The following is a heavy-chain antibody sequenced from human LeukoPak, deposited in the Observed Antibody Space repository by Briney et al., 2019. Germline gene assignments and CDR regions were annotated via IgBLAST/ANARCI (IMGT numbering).Heavy chain of an antibody. CDR2: ISNSGTT. Sequence: PSETLSLTCTVSNDSINDSYWTWIRQPPGERLEWIGYISNSGTTKYNPSLKSRVTISVDTSNNQISLRLRSVTAADTAVYFCARGGRNFDYWGQGTLVTVSS. J-gene: IGHJ4*02. V-gene: IGHV4-59*01. CDR3: ARGGRNFDY. D-gene: IGHD1-26*01. CDR1: NDSINDSY.